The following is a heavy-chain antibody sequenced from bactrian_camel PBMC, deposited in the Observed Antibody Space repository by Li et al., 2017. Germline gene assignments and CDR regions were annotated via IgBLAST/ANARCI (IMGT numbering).Heavy chain of an antibody. D-gene: IGHD8*01. CDR1: EFSKNTKC. J-gene: IGHJ4*01. CDR2: ADLGGGRE. CDR3: AAGPRNWGCATWSPGLRAPATDGGYIGV. V-gene: IGHV3S40*01. Sequence: VQLVESGGGSAQAGGSLRLSCVVAEFSKNTKCMGWFRQAPGKDLKDREGVAAADLGGGRENYADSVKGRFAVSQDSAGNTVTVYLQMNALKPDDTAMYYCAAGPRNWGCATWSPGLRAPATDGGYIGVWGRGTQVTVS.